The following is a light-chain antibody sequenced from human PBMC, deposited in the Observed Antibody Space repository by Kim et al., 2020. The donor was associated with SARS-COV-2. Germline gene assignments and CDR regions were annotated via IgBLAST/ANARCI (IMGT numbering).Light chain of an antibody. J-gene: IGLJ2*01. CDR1: SLRSYY. V-gene: IGLV3-19*01. CDR3: NSRDSNYNMV. Sequence: SSELTQDPAVSVALGQTVRITCQGDSLRSYYATWYQQKPGQAPILVIYGKNNRPSGIPDRFSGSSSGNTASLTITGTQAGDEADYYCNSRDSNYNMVFVG. CDR2: GKN.